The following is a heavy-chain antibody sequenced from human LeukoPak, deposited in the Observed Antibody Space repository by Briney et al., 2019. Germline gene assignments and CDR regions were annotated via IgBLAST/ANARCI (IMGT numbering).Heavy chain of an antibody. Sequence: EASVKVSCKASGYTFTGYYMHWVRQAPGQGLEWMGWINPNSGGTNYAQKFQGRVTMTRDTSISTAYMELSRLRSDDTAVYYCARIDYGGNSGEHYFDYWGQGTLVTVSS. CDR1: GYTFTGYY. D-gene: IGHD4-23*01. J-gene: IGHJ4*02. CDR2: INPNSGGT. CDR3: ARIDYGGNSGEHYFDY. V-gene: IGHV1-2*02.